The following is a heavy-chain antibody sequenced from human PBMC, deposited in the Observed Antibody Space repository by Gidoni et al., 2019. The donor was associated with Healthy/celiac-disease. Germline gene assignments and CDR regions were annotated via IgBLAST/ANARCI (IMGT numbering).Heavy chain of an antibody. CDR3: AREWELAAFDI. CDR1: GFTFSSNG. J-gene: IGHJ3*02. V-gene: IGHV3-33*01. CDR2: IWYDGSNK. Sequence: QVQLVESGGGVVQPGRSLRLSCAASGFTFSSNGMHWVRQAPGKGLEWVAVIWYDGSNKYYADSVKGRFTISRDNSKNTLYLQMNSLRAEDTAVYYCAREWELAAFDIWGQGTMVTVSS. D-gene: IGHD1-26*01.